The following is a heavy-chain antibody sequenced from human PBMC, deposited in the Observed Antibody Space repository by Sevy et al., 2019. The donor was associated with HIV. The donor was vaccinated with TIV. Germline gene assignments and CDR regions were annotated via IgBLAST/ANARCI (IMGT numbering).Heavy chain of an antibody. V-gene: IGHV3-33*01. D-gene: IGHD4-17*01. CDR2: IWFDGSNT. CDR3: ARDLEFYDHGDYGPAFMPDF. J-gene: IGHJ4*01. Sequence: GGSLRLSCAASGFTFSSFGMHWVRQAPGKGLECLAVIWFDGSNTYYADSVRGRFTISRDIAKNTLHLQMNSLRAEDTAVYYCARDLEFYDHGDYGPAFMPDFWGHGTLVTVSS. CDR1: GFTFSSFG.